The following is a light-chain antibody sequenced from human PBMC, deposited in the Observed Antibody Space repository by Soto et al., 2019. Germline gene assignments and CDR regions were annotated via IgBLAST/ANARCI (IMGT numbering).Light chain of an antibody. J-gene: IGKJ1*01. CDR3: QQSYSTLWT. Sequence: DIQMTQSPSTLSASVKDGVTITCRASQSSSSYLNWYQQKPGKAPNLLIFGASTLQSGVPSRFSGSGSGTDFTLTISRLQPEDFATYYCQQSYSTLWTFGQVTKVDNK. V-gene: IGKV1-39*01. CDR1: QSSSSY. CDR2: GAS.